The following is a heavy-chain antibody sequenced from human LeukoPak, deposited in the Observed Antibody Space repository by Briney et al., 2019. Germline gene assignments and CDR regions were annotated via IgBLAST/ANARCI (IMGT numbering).Heavy chain of an antibody. Sequence: GGSLRLSCAASGFTFSSYSMNWVRQAPGKGLEWVSSISSSSSYIYYADSVKGRFTISRDNAKNSLYLQMNSLRAEDTAVYYCASEDDILTGDFDYWGQGTLVTVSS. CDR1: GFTFSSYS. CDR2: ISSSSSYI. J-gene: IGHJ4*02. CDR3: ASEDDILTGDFDY. V-gene: IGHV3-21*01. D-gene: IGHD3-9*01.